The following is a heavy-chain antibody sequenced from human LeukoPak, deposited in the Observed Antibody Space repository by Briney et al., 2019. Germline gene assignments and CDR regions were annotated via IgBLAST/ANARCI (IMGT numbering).Heavy chain of an antibody. Sequence: ASVKVSCKASGYTFTSYGISWVRQAPGQGLEWMGWISVYNGNTNYAQKLQGRVTMTTDTSTSTAYMELRSLRSDDTAVYYCARVRFDCSGGSCYPVAFDIWGQGTMVTVSS. D-gene: IGHD2-15*01. J-gene: IGHJ3*02. CDR1: GYTFTSYG. CDR2: ISVYNGNT. CDR3: ARVRFDCSGGSCYPVAFDI. V-gene: IGHV1-18*04.